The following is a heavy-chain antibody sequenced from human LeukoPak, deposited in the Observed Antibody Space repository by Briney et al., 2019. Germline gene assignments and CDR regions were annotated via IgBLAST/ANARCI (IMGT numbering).Heavy chain of an antibody. CDR3: VTNRDGHNFIDF. Sequence: SQTLSLTCTVSAASISSGGYYWSWIRQHPGKGLERIGYIYYSGGTYYNPALKSSLNMLVSKSQNQFSPELGSVTGAETAVYYCVTNRDGHNFIDFWGQGTLVTVSS. D-gene: IGHD5-24*01. V-gene: IGHV4-31*01. J-gene: IGHJ4*02. CDR1: AASISSGGYY. CDR2: IYYSGGT.